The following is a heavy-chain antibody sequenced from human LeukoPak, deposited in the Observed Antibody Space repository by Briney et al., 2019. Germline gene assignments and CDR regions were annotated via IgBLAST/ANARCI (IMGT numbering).Heavy chain of an antibody. V-gene: IGHV4-39*07. CDR3: ARDGGGYYSRYYYYMDV. Sequence: PGGTLRLPCAASGFAFKIYAMIWVRQPPGKGLEWIGSIYYSGRTYYDPSLKSRVTISVDTSKNQFSLKLTSVTAADTAVYYCARDGGGYYSRYYYYMDVWGKGTTVTVSS. D-gene: IGHD3-3*01. CDR1: GFAFKIYA. CDR2: IYYSGRT. J-gene: IGHJ6*03.